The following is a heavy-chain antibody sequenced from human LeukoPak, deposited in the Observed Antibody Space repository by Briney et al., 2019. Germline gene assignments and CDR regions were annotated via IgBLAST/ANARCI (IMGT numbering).Heavy chain of an antibody. CDR2: ISSSSIYI. D-gene: IGHD6-13*01. CDR3: ARGTAAAGIDY. CDR1: GLTSSSTFGRYS. V-gene: IGHV3-21*01. Sequence: GGSLRLSCAASGLTSSSTFGRYSMNWVRQAPGKGLEWGSSISSSSIYIYYADSVKGRFTISRDNAKNSLYLHMNSLRAEDAAVYYCARGTAAAGIDYWGQGTLVTVSS. J-gene: IGHJ4*02.